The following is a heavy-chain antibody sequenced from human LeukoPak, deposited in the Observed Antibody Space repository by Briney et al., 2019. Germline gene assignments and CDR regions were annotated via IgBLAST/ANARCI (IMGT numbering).Heavy chain of an antibody. CDR2: IYYSGST. D-gene: IGHD6-13*01. V-gene: IGHV4-59*12. J-gene: IGHJ4*02. Sequence: PSETLSLTCTVSGGSISSYYWSWIRQPPGKGLEWIGYIYYSGSTNYNPSLKSRVTMSVDTSKNQFSLKLSSVTAADTAVYYCARDRSSWPYFDYWGQGTLVTVSS. CDR1: GGSISSYY. CDR3: ARDRSSWPYFDY.